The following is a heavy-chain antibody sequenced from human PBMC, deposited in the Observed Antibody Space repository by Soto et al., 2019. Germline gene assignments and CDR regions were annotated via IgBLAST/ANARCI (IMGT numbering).Heavy chain of an antibody. CDR3: ARDQRIVGRNYYYYGMDV. V-gene: IGHV4-4*02. J-gene: IGHJ6*02. Sequence: SETLSLTCAVSNGSITNDNWWSWVRQSPGKGLEWIGDIYHTGSTNYNPSLKSRVIISIDKAKNNFSLRLSSVTAADTAVYYCARDQRIVGRNYYYYGMDVWGQGTTVTVSS. D-gene: IGHD3-22*01. CDR2: IYHTGST. CDR1: NGSITNDNW.